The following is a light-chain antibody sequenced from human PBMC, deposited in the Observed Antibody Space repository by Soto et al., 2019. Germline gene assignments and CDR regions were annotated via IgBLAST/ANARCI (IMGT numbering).Light chain of an antibody. V-gene: IGKV3-15*01. CDR3: QQHNNRPGA. CDR1: QSVSSN. Sequence: EIVMTQSPATLSVSPGERATLSCRASQSVSSNLAWYQQKPAQAPRLLIYGASTRATGIAARFSGSGSGTEFTVTISSLQSEDFAVYYCQQHNNRPGAFGPGTKVDIK. CDR2: GAS. J-gene: IGKJ3*01.